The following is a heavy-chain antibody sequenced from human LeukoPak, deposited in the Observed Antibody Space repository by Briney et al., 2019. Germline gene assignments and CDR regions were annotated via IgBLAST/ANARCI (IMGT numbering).Heavy chain of an antibody. D-gene: IGHD6-19*01. Sequence: GGSLRLSCAASGFTFSSYAMSWVRQAPGKGLEWVSGLRGIGDNTIYADSVKGRFTISRDNSKNTMFLQMNSLRAEDTAVYYCAKELSGGWPFDYWGQGALVTVSS. CDR3: AKELSGGWPFDY. CDR1: GFTFSSYA. CDR2: LRGIGDNT. V-gene: IGHV3-23*01. J-gene: IGHJ4*02.